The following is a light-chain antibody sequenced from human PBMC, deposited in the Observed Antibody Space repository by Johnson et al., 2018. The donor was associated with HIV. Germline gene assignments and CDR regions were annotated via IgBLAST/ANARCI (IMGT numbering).Light chain of an antibody. CDR1: ISNIESYF. CDR2: EDN. CDR3: GTWDSSLSALYV. Sequence: QSVLTQPPSVSAAPGQRVNISCSGNISNIESYFVSWYQQLPGAAPTLLIYEDNKRPSGIPDRFSGSKSGTSATLGITGLQTGDEADYYCGTWDSSLSALYVFGTVTKVTVL. V-gene: IGLV1-51*02. J-gene: IGLJ1*01.